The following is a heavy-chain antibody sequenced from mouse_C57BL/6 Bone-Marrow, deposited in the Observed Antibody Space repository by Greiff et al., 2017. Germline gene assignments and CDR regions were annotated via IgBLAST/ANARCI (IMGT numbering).Heavy chain of an antibody. D-gene: IGHD1-1*01. CDR2: ISNLAYSI. CDR3: ATLTSFAY. J-gene: IGHJ3*01. V-gene: IGHV5-15*04. Sequence: EVKLVESGGGLVQPGGSLKLSCAASGFTFSDYGMAWVRQAPRKGPEWVAFISNLAYSIYYADTVTGRFTISRENAKNTLYLEMSSLRSEDTAMYYCATLTSFAYWGQGTLVTVSA. CDR1: GFTFSDYG.